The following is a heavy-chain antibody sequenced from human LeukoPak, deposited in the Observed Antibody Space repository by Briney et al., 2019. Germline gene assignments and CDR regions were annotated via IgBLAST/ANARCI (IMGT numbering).Heavy chain of an antibody. CDR2: INHSGST. V-gene: IGHV4-34*01. CDR3: AREGDDILSY. CDR1: GGSFSGYY. J-gene: IGHJ4*02. D-gene: IGHD3-9*01. Sequence: PSETLSLTCAVYGGSFSGYYWSWIRQPPGKGREWIGEINHSGSTNYNPSLKSRVTISVDTSKNQFSLKLSSVTAADTAVYYCAREGDDILSYWGQGTLVTVSS.